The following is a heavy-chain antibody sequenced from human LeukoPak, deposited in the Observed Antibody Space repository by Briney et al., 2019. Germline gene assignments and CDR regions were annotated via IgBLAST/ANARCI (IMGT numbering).Heavy chain of an antibody. J-gene: IGHJ4*02. CDR3: ARYSSGWLGGY. V-gene: IGHV3-21*01. Sequence: GGSLRLSCAASGFTFSSYSMNWVRQAPGKGLEWVSSISSSSSYIYYADSVKGRFTLSRDNAKNSLYLQMNSLRAEDTAVYYCARYSSGWLGGYWGQGTLVTVSS. CDR1: GFTFSSYS. D-gene: IGHD6-19*01. CDR2: ISSSSSYI.